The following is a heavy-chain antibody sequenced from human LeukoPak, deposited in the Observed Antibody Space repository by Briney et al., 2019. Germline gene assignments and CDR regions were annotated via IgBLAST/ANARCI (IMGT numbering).Heavy chain of an antibody. CDR2: IYHSGST. CDR1: GYSISSGYY. J-gene: IGHJ3*02. Sequence: SETLSLTCTVSGYSISSGYYWGWIRQPPGKGLEWIGSIYHSGSTYYNPSLKSRVTISVDTSKNQFSLKLSSVTAADTAVYYCARGGVTTPKAKDAFDIWGQGTMVTVSS. CDR3: ARGGVTTPKAKDAFDI. V-gene: IGHV4-38-2*02. D-gene: IGHD1-14*01.